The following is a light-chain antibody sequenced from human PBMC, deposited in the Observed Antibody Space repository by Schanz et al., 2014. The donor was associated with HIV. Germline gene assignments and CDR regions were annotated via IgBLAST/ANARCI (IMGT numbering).Light chain of an antibody. CDR2: GNI. J-gene: IGLJ1*01. Sequence: QSVLTQPPSVSGAPGQGVTISCSGSSSNIGANYDVHWYQQLPGTAPKLLIYGNINRPSGVPDRFSASKSGTSASLAITGLQADDEGDYYCQSYDSSLRGYVFGAGTKLTVL. CDR3: QSYDSSLRGYV. V-gene: IGLV1-40*01. CDR1: SSNIGANYD.